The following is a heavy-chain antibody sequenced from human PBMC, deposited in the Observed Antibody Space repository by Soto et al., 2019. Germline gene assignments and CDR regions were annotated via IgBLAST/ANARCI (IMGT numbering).Heavy chain of an antibody. D-gene: IGHD6-13*01. V-gene: IGHV3-23*01. CDR3: AKATRGPLSSRSSDANHFDS. CDR2: ISGAGDRT. Sequence: EARLLESGGSLVQPGGSLRLSCAASGFSFSGYAMNWVRQAPGKGLEWVSIISGAGDRTYYAVSVKGRFTISRDNSKNTLYLQMNSLRAEDTAVYHCAKATRGPLSSRSSDANHFDSWGLGTLVAVSS. J-gene: IGHJ4*02. CDR1: GFSFSGYA.